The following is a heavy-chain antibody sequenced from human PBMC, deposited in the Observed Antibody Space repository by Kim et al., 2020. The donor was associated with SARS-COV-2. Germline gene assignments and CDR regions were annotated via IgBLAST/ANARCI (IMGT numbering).Heavy chain of an antibody. CDR3: ARDSDPYQGDAFDI. V-gene: IGHV3-30*04. Sequence: GGSLRLSCAASGFTFSSYAMHWVRQAPGKGLEWVAVISYDGSNKYYADSVKGRFTISRDNSKNTLYLQMNSLRAEDTAVYYCARDSDPYQGDAFDIWGQG. CDR1: GFTFSSYA. D-gene: IGHD2-21*01. CDR2: ISYDGSNK. J-gene: IGHJ3*02.